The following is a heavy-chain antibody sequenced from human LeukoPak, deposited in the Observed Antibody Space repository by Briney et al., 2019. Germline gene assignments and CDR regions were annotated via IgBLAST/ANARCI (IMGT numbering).Heavy chain of an antibody. CDR3: ARGSIVGATFDYFDY. CDR1: GYTFTSYG. J-gene: IGHJ4*02. Sequence: ASVKVSCKASGYTFTSYGISWVRQAPGQGLEWMGWISAYNGNTNYAQKLQGRVTMTRDTSISTAYMELSRLRSDDTAVYYCARGSIVGATFDYFDYWGQGTLVTVSS. V-gene: IGHV1-18*01. D-gene: IGHD1-26*01. CDR2: ISAYNGNT.